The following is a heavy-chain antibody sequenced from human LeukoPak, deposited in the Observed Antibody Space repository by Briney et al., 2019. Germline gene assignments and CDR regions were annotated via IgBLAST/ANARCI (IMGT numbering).Heavy chain of an antibody. CDR2: IYYSGST. Sequence: SETLSLTCTVSGGSIRDYYWSWIRQPPGKGLEWIGYIYYSGSTNYNPSLKSRVTISVDTSKNQFSLKLSSVTAADTAVYYCARGGVLWFGEPYWYFDLWGRGTLVTVSS. D-gene: IGHD3-10*01. CDR1: GGSIRDYY. V-gene: IGHV4-59*01. J-gene: IGHJ2*01. CDR3: ARGGVLWFGEPYWYFDL.